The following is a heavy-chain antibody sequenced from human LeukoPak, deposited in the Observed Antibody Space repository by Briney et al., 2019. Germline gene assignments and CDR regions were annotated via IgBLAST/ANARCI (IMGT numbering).Heavy chain of an antibody. CDR1: GFTFSSYG. Sequence: GGSLRLSCAASGFTFSSYGMHWVRQAPGKGLEWVAVISYDGSNKYYADSVKGRFTISRDNSKNTLYLQMNSLRAEDTAVYYCAKDPAEQWLAPFFDYWGQGTLVTVSS. J-gene: IGHJ4*02. D-gene: IGHD6-19*01. CDR2: ISYDGSNK. CDR3: AKDPAEQWLAPFFDY. V-gene: IGHV3-30*18.